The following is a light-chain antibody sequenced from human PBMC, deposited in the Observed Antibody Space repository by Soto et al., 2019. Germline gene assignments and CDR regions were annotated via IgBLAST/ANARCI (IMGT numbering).Light chain of an antibody. Sequence: EIGLTQSPDTLSLSPGERATLSCTASQTVTSSQLAWYQQKPGQAPRLLVYGTSSRATGIPDRFSGSGSETDVTLTINRLEPEDFAVYFCQQYAKSPYTFGQGTKVEVK. CDR1: QTVTSSQ. CDR3: QQYAKSPYT. V-gene: IGKV3-20*01. J-gene: IGKJ2*01. CDR2: GTS.